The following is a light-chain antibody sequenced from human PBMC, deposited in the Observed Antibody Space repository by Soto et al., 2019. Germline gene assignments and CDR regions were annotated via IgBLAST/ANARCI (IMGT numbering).Light chain of an antibody. CDR3: ASWDGSLSAPV. J-gene: IGLJ1*01. CDR1: NSNIGSNT. V-gene: IGLV1-44*01. CDR2: TNN. Sequence: QSVLPQPPSASGTPGQRITISCSGSNSNIGSNTVHWYQLVPGTAPKLLMYTNNQRHSGVPDRFSGSKSGTSASLAISGLQFEDEADYYCASWDGSLSAPVFGTGTKVTVL.